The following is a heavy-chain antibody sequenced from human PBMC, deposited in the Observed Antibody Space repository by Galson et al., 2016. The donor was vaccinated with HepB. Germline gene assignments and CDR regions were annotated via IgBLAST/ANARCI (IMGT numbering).Heavy chain of an antibody. Sequence: SVKVSCKASGGTFSGDAISWVRQAPGQGLEWMGGISPIFGTTNYAQKFQSRVTITADASTSTAYMALGSLRSEDTAVYYCARGIGYYCSSTSCPQYFHHWGQGTLVSVSS. D-gene: IGHD2-2*01. V-gene: IGHV1-69*13. CDR2: ISPIFGTT. J-gene: IGHJ1*01. CDR1: GGTFSGDA. CDR3: ARGIGYYCSSTSCPQYFHH.